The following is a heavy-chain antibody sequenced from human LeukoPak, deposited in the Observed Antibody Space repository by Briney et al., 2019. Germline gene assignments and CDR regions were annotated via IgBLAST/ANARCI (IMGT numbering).Heavy chain of an antibody. CDR2: ISYDGSNK. CDR3: ARDYGDYELDY. D-gene: IGHD4-17*01. V-gene: IGHV3-30*04. Sequence: GGSLRLSCAASGFTFSSYAMHWVRQAPGKGLEWVAVISYDGSNKYYADSVKGRFTISRDNSKNTLYLQMNSLRAEDTAVYYCARDYGDYELDYWGQGTLVTVSS. J-gene: IGHJ4*02. CDR1: GFTFSSYA.